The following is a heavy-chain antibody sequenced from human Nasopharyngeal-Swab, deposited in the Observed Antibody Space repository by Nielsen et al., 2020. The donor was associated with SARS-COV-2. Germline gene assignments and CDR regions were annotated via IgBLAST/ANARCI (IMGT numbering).Heavy chain of an antibody. V-gene: IGHV4-34*01. D-gene: IGHD6-13*01. CDR2: INHSGST. Sequence: WIRQPPGKGLEWIGEINHSGSTNYNPSLKSRVTISVDTSKNQFSLKLSSVTAADTAVYYCARGPTLQLVRDYWGQGTLVTVSS. J-gene: IGHJ4*02. CDR3: ARGPTLQLVRDY.